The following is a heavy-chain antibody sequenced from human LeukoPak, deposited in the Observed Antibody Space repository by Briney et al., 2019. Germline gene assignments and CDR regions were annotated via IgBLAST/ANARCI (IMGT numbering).Heavy chain of an antibody. CDR3: ARVDRYHYYLDV. V-gene: IGHV1-69*05. J-gene: IGHJ6*03. Sequence: SVNVSCMASGGTFISYSINGVRQGRGRGLEGMGGIMPLFNTANYAQQFQGRVTITTDESTSTAYMELGSLRFEDTAMYYCARVDRYHYYLDVWGKGTTVTVSS. CDR2: IMPLFNTA. CDR1: GGTFISYS.